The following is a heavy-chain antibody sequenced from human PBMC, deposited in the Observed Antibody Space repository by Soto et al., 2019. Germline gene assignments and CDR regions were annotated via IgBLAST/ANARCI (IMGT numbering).Heavy chain of an antibody. CDR3: ASNVNPVGDYGSYYFDY. Sequence: SETLSLTCAVYGGSFSGYYWSWIRQPPGKGLEWIGEINHSGSTNYNPSLKSRVTISVDTSKNQFSLKLSSVTAADTAVYYCASNVNPVGDYGSYYFDYWGQGTLVTVSS. D-gene: IGHD4-17*01. V-gene: IGHV4-34*01. CDR1: GGSFSGYY. CDR2: INHSGST. J-gene: IGHJ4*02.